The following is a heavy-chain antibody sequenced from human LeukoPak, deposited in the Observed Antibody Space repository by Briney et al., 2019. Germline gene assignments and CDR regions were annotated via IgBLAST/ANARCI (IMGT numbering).Heavy chain of an antibody. CDR3: ATAFRVLVPAANYYGMDV. CDR2: FDPEDGET. V-gene: IGHV1-24*01. J-gene: IGHJ6*02. Sequence: ASVTVSFTVSGYTLTELSMHWVRQAPGKGLEWMGGFDPEDGETIYAQKFQGRVTMTEDTSTDTAYMELSSLRSEDTAVYYCATAFRVLVPAANYYGMDVWGQGTTVTVSS. D-gene: IGHD2-2*01. CDR1: GYTLTELS.